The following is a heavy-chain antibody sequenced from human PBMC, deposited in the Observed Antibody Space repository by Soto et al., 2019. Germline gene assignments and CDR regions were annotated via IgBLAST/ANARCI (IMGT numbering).Heavy chain of an antibody. J-gene: IGHJ4*02. V-gene: IGHV4-30-4*01. CDR2: IYYSGST. CDR1: GGSISSGDYY. D-gene: IGHD5-12*01. Sequence: QVQLQESGPGLVKPSQTLSLTCTVSGGSISSGDYYWSWIRQPPGKGLEWIGYIYYSGSTYYNPSLKSRVTISVDTSKNQFSLKLSSVTAADTAVYYCARYLRVATILQGFDYWGQGTLVTVSS. CDR3: ARYLRVATILQGFDY.